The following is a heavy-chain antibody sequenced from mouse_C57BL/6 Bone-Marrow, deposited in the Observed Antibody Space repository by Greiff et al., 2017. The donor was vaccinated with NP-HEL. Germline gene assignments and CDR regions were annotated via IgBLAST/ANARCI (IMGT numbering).Heavy chain of an antibody. CDR2: IDPAHGNT. Sequence: EVQLQQSVAELVRPGASVKLSCTASGFNIKNTYMHWVKQRPEQGLEWIGRIDPAHGNTQYAPKFPGTAILTADKSSSTAYMELRSLTSEDSAVYYCTRATYYYGSSYPFAYWCQGTLVTVSA. D-gene: IGHD1-1*01. CDR3: TRATYYYGSSYPFAY. V-gene: IGHV14-3*01. CDR1: GFNIKNTY. J-gene: IGHJ3*01.